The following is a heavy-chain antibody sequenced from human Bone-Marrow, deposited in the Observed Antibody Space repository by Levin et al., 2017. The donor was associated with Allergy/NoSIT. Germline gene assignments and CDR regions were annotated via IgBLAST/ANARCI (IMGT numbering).Heavy chain of an antibody. D-gene: IGHD6-19*01. Sequence: GGSLRLSCAASGFTYSNYDMHWVRHVTGKGLEWVSAIGTAGDTYYAGSVKGRFTISRENAKNSLYLQMNSLRVGDTAVYYCTREAGYSSVGDPFDIWGQGTMVTVSS. CDR3: TREAGYSSVGDPFDI. J-gene: IGHJ3*02. CDR1: GFTYSNYD. V-gene: IGHV3-13*01. CDR2: IGTAGDT.